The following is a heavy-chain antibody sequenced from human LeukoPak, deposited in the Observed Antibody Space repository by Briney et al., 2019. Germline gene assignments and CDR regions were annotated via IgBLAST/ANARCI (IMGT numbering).Heavy chain of an antibody. V-gene: IGHV3-21*01. D-gene: IGHD6-19*01. Sequence: GGSLRLSCAASGFTFSSYSMNWVRQAPGKGLEWVSSISSSSSYIYYADSVKGRFTISRDNAKNSLYLQMNSLRAEDTAVYYCAREGYSSGRYAFDIWGQGTMVTVSS. J-gene: IGHJ3*02. CDR3: AREGYSSGRYAFDI. CDR1: GFTFSSYS. CDR2: ISSSSSYI.